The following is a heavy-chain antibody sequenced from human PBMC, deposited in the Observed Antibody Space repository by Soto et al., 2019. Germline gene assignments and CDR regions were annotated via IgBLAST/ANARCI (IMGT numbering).Heavy chain of an antibody. CDR2: IYYSGST. V-gene: IGHV4-59*12. D-gene: IGHD1-7*01. CDR3: ARGNWNYGTGNAFDI. J-gene: IGHJ3*02. Sequence: SETLSLTCTVSGGSISSYYWSWIRQPPGKGLEWIGYIYYSGSTYYNPSLKSRVTISVDTSKNQFSLKLSSVTAADTAVYYCARGNWNYGTGNAFDIWGQGTMVTVSS. CDR1: GGSISSYY.